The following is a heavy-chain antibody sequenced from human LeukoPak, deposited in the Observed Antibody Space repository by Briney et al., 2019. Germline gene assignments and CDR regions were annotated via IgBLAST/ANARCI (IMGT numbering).Heavy chain of an antibody. CDR1: GDSVSSNSAA. D-gene: IGHD4-17*01. Sequence: SQTLSLTCAISGDSVSSNSAAWNWIRQSPSRGLEWLGRTYYRSKWYTEYAVSVKSRITINPDTSKNQFSLKLSSVTAADTAVYYCATNHQYGDYPTPVPFDPWGQGTLVTVSS. J-gene: IGHJ5*02. CDR2: TYYRSKWYT. V-gene: IGHV6-1*01. CDR3: ATNHQYGDYPTPVPFDP.